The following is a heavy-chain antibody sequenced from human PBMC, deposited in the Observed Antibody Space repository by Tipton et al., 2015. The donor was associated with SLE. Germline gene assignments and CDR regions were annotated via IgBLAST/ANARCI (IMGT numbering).Heavy chain of an antibody. V-gene: IGHV4-59*12. D-gene: IGHD6-19*01. CDR3: AREGGQWDAFDI. CDR2: VYDIDST. Sequence: TLSLTCTVSGGSINSNYWIWIRKPQGKGLEWIGYVYDIDSTNYNPSLKSRVTISLDPAKNQFYLRLSPVTAADTDMYYCAREGGQWDAFDIWGQGTMVTVSS. J-gene: IGHJ3*02. CDR1: GGSINSNY.